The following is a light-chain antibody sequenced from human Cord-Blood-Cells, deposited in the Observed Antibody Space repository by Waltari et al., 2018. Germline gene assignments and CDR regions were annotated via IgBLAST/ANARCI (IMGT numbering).Light chain of an antibody. CDR2: DVS. Sequence: QSALTQPASVPGSPGQSITIPCPGTSSDVGGYTSVPWYQQHPGKAPKLMIYDVSNRPSGVSNRFSGSKSGNTASLTISGLQAEDEADYYCSSYTSSSTLVFGGGTKLTVL. CDR1: SSDVGGYTS. CDR3: SSYTSSSTLV. V-gene: IGLV2-14*01. J-gene: IGLJ2*01.